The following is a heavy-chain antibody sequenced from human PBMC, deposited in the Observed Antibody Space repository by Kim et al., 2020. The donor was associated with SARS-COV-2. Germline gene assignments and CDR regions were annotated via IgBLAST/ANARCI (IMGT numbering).Heavy chain of an antibody. Sequence: SETLSLTCTVSGGSISSSSYYWGWIRQPPGKGLEWIGSIYYSGSTYYNPSLKSRVTISVDTSKNQFSLKLSSVTAADTAVYYCARVVVITPDFDYWGQGTLVPVSP. V-gene: IGHV4-39*01. J-gene: IGHJ4*02. CDR2: IYYSGST. D-gene: IGHD3-22*01. CDR3: ARVVVITPDFDY. CDR1: GGSISSSSYY.